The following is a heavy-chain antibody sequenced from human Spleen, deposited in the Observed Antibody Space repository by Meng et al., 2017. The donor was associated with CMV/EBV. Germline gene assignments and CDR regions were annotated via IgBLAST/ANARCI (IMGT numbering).Heavy chain of an antibody. CDR1: GGSISSRNW. CDR2: IYHSCIT. D-gene: IGHD3-10*01. Sequence: SGGSISSRNWWSWVRQPPGKGLAWIGEIYHSCITNYSPSLKSRLTMAIDKSKNQFSLKLSSVTAADTAVYYCARGLYYGSGSYYSYWGQGTLVTVSS. V-gene: IGHV4-4*02. CDR3: ARGLYYGSGSYYSY. J-gene: IGHJ4*02.